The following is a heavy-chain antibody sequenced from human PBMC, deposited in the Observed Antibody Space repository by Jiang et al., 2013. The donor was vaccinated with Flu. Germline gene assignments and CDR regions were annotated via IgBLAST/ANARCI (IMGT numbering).Heavy chain of an antibody. D-gene: IGHD3-10*01. V-gene: IGHV4-39*01. Sequence: YYNPSLKSRVTISVDTSKNQFSLKLTSLTAADTAVYYCASLRRGSGNVWGQGTTVTVSS. CDR3: ASLRRGSGNV. J-gene: IGHJ6*02.